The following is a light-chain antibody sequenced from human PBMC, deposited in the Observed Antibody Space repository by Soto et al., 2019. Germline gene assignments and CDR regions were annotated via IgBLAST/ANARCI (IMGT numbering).Light chain of an antibody. CDR2: EVS. CDR3: SSYTSTSTSV. J-gene: IGLJ1*01. CDR1: SSDVGGYDY. Sequence: QSALTQPASVSGSPGQSITISCTGTSSDVGGYDYVSWYQQHPGKAPKLLISEVSNRPSGVSDRFSGSKSGRTASLTISGLQAEDEADYYCSSYTSTSTSVFGTGTKLTVL. V-gene: IGLV2-14*01.